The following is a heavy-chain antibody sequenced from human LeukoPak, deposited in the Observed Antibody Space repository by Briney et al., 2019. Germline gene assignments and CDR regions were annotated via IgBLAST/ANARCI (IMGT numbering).Heavy chain of an antibody. CDR2: ISGSGGST. CDR3: ARAPGYYYYMDV. V-gene: IGHV3-23*01. Sequence: GGSLRLSCAASGFTFSSYAMSWVRQAPGKGLEWVSAISGSGGSTYYADSVKGRFTISRDNSKNTLYLQMNSLRAEDTAVYYCARAPGYYYYMDVWGKGTTVTVSS. J-gene: IGHJ6*03. CDR1: GFTFSSYA. D-gene: IGHD2-2*01.